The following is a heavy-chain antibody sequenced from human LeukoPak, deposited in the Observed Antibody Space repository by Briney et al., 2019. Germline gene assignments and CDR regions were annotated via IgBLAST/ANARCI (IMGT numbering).Heavy chain of an antibody. CDR2: INPDSGGT. CDR1: GYTFTAYY. D-gene: IGHD5-24*01. Sequence: ASVKVSCKASGYTFTAYYMHWVRQAPGQGLEWMGWINPDSGGTNYAQNFQGRVTMTRDTSISTAYMELSTLRSDDTAVYYCAGSGRDGYKSPNKLDYWGQGTLVTVSS. J-gene: IGHJ4*02. V-gene: IGHV1-2*02. CDR3: AGSGRDGYKSPNKLDY.